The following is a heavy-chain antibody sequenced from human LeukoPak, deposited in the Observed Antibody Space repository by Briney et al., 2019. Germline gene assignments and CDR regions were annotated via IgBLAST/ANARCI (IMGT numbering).Heavy chain of an antibody. CDR2: ISYDGSNK. V-gene: IGHV3-30-3*01. Sequence: EGSLRLSCAASGFTFSSYAMHWVRQAPGKGLEWVAVISYDGSNKYYADSVKGRFTISRDNSKNTLYLQMNSLRAEDTAVYYCARGPGYPYFDYWGQGTLVTVSS. J-gene: IGHJ4*02. CDR3: ARGPGYPYFDY. D-gene: IGHD3-9*01. CDR1: GFTFSSYA.